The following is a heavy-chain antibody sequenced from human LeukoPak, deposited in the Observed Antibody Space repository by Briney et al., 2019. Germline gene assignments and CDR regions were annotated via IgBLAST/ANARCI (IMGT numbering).Heavy chain of an antibody. CDR1: GFTVSSNY. D-gene: IGHD5-24*01. CDR3: ARGAGYNYPYYFDY. V-gene: IGHV3-53*01. CDR2: IYGGGNI. J-gene: IGHJ4*02. Sequence: GRSLRLSCAASGFTVSSNYMNWVRQAPGKGLEWVSVIYGGGNIYYADSVKGRLTISRDNSKNTLYLQMNSLRAEDTAVYYCARGAGYNYPYYFDYWGQGTLVTVSS.